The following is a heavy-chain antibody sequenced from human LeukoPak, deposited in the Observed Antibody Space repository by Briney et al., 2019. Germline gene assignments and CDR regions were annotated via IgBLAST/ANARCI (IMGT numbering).Heavy chain of an antibody. CDR2: ISSSSTYI. CDR3: AREGYSAYGLVY. Sequence: GGSLILSCVASGFIFSSYNINWVRQAPGKGLEWVSSISSSSTYISYADSVKGRFTISRDNAKNSLDLQMDSLRVEDTAVYYCAREGYSAYGLVYWGQGTLVTVSS. J-gene: IGHJ4*02. CDR1: GFIFSSYN. D-gene: IGHD5-12*01. V-gene: IGHV3-21*01.